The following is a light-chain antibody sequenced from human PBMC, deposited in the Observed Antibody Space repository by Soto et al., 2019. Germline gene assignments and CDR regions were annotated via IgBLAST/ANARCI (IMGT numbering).Light chain of an antibody. V-gene: IGLV2-14*01. CDR1: SSDVGGYNY. Sequence: QSALTQPASVSGSPGQSITISCTGTSSDVGGYNYVSWYQQHPGKAPKVIIFEVSNRPSGVSNRFSGSKSGNTASLTISGLLAEDEADYYCNSYTRSSTLVFGGGTKLTVL. J-gene: IGLJ3*02. CDR3: NSYTRSSTLV. CDR2: EVS.